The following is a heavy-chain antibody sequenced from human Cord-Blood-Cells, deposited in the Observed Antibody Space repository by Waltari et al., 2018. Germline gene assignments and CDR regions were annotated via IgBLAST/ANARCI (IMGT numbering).Heavy chain of an antibody. V-gene: IGHV1-69*01. Sequence: QVQLVQSGAEVKKPGSSVKVPCKASGGTFSSYHISWLRQAPGQGLEWMGGIIPIFGTANYAQKFQGRVTITADESTSTAYMELSSLRSEDTAVYYCARWTTAMVTYFDYWGQGTLVTVSS. D-gene: IGHD5-18*01. CDR1: GGTFSSYH. J-gene: IGHJ4*02. CDR3: ARWTTAMVTYFDY. CDR2: IIPIFGTA.